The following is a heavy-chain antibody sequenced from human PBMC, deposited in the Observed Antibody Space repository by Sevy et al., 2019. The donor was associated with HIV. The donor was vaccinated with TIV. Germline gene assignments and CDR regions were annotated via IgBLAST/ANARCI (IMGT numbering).Heavy chain of an antibody. D-gene: IGHD7-27*01. V-gene: IGHV4-59*08. CDR2: IYYSGST. J-gene: IGHJ6*03. CDR3: ARRTLVNWGSQSYYYYMDV. CDR1: GGSISSYY. Sequence: SETLSLTCTVSGGSISSYYWSWIRQPPGKGLEWIGYIYYSGSTNDNPALKSRVTISVDTSKNQFSLKLSSVTAADTAVYYCARRTLVNWGSQSYYYYMDVWGKGTTVTVSS.